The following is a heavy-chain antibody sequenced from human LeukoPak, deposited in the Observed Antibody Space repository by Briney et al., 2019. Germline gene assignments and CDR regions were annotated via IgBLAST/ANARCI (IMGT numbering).Heavy chain of an antibody. V-gene: IGHV1-2*02. CDR3: ARDSLGPTDY. Sequence: ASVKVSCKASGYTFTGYYIHWVRQAPGQGLEWMGWINPNSGGTNYAQKFQGRVTMTRDTSISTAYMEVTSLRSDDTAVYYCARDSLGPTDYWGQGTLVTVSS. J-gene: IGHJ4*02. CDR1: GYTFTGYY. CDR2: INPNSGGT.